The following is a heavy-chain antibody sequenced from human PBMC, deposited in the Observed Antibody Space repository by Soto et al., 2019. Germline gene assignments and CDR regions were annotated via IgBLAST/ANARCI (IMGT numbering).Heavy chain of an antibody. CDR3: AKDPGGQAVALDY. V-gene: IGHV3-30*18. CDR1: GFTFSSYG. J-gene: IGHJ4*02. D-gene: IGHD6-19*01. CDR2: ISYDGSNK. Sequence: QVQLVESGGGVVQPGRSLRLSCAASGFTFSSYGMHWVRQAPGKGREWVAVISYDGSNKYYADSGKGRFTISRDNSKNTLYLHMKRLRAEDTAVYYCAKDPGGQAVALDYWGQGTLVTVSS.